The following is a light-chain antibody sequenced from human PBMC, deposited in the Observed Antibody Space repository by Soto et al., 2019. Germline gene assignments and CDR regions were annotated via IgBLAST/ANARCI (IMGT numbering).Light chain of an antibody. CDR3: SSFTSNRIYV. CDR1: HNDIGTYDY. Sequence: QSALTQPTSVSGSPGQSTTISCTVNHNDIGTYDYVSWYQQHPGRAPRLLIHGVTTRPSGISGRFSASKSGLTASLTISGLQPEDEADYYCSSFTSNRIYVFGPGTKVTVL. CDR2: GVT. V-gene: IGLV2-14*03. J-gene: IGLJ1*01.